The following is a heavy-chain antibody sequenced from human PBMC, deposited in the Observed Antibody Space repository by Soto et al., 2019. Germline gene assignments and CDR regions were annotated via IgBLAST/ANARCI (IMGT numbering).Heavy chain of an antibody. CDR3: AKEGDYGDYAGENWFDS. D-gene: IGHD4-17*01. CDR1: GFTFFANG. V-gene: IGHV3-74*01. J-gene: IGHJ5*01. Sequence: VQLVESGGGLVQPGGPLGPSFAPSGFTFFANGIPWARKFPGKGWFGFQRINSDGSHTGYADSVRGRFTISRDNSKNTVYLQMNSLTAEDTAVYYCAKEGDYGDYAGENWFDSWGQGSLVTVSS. CDR2: INSDGSHT.